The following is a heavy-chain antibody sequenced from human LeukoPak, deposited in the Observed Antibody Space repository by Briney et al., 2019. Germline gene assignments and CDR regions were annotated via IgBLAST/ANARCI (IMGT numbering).Heavy chain of an antibody. CDR1: GYTFSGNS. Sequence: PGGSLRLSCAASGYTFSGNSMNWVRQAPGKGLEWVSYISSTGTDVYFADSVKGRFTVSRDNAKNSLDLQMNSLRAEDTAVYYCARSRSGYYHDYWGQGTLDTVSS. CDR3: ARSRSGYYHDY. CDR2: ISSTGTDV. J-gene: IGHJ4*02. D-gene: IGHD3-3*01. V-gene: IGHV3-48*01.